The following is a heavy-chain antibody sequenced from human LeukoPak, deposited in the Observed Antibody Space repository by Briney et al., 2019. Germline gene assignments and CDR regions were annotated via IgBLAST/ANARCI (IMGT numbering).Heavy chain of an antibody. CDR2: ISGDGGST. CDR3: AKAEGGYCSSTSCPEINY. CDR1: GFTFGDYA. V-gene: IGHV3-43*02. D-gene: IGHD2-2*01. Sequence: GGSLRLSCAASGFTFGDYAMHWVRQAPGKGLEWVSLISGDGGSTYYADSVKGRFTISRDNSKNSLYLQMNSLRTEDTALYYCAKAEGGYCSSTSCPEINYWGQGTLVTVSS. J-gene: IGHJ4*02.